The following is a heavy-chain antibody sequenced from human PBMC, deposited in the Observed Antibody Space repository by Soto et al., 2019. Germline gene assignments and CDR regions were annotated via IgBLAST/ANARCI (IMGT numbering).Heavy chain of an antibody. J-gene: IGHJ6*02. Sequence: PSETLSLTCTVSGGSISSGDYYWSWIRQPPGKGLEWIGYIYYSGSTYYNPSLKSRVTISVDTSKNQFSLKLSSVTAADTAVYYCARGRKTYYDFWSGYQRPGGMDVWGQGTTVTVSS. CDR2: IYYSGST. D-gene: IGHD3-3*01. CDR1: GGSISSGDYY. CDR3: ARGRKTYYDFWSGYQRPGGMDV. V-gene: IGHV4-30-4*01.